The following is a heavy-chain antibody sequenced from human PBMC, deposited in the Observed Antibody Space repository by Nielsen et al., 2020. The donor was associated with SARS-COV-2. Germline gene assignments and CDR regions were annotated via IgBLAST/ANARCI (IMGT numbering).Heavy chain of an antibody. Sequence: KVSCKGSGYSFTNHFISWVRHVPGKGLEWMGRIDPSDSYTNYSPSFQGQVTISADKSINTAYLQWSSLKASDTAIYYCTSHFTVTTRSGLGSWGQGTLVTVSS. J-gene: IGHJ5*02. CDR1: GYSFTNHF. D-gene: IGHD5-12*01. V-gene: IGHV5-10-1*01. CDR3: TSHFTVTTRSGLGS. CDR2: IDPSDSYT.